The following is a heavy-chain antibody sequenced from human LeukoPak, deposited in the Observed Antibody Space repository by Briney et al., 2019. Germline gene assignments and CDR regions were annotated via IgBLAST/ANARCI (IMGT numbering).Heavy chain of an antibody. V-gene: IGHV1-18*01. CDR1: GYTFINYG. D-gene: IGHD3-22*01. CDR3: ARGASISMIVPPRYFDY. Sequence: ASVKVSCKASGYTFINYGISWVRQAPGQGLEWMGWISVYNGNTNYAQKLQGRVTMTTDTSTSTAYMELRSLRSDDTAVYYCARGASISMIVPPRYFDYWGQGTLVTVSS. CDR2: ISVYNGNT. J-gene: IGHJ4*02.